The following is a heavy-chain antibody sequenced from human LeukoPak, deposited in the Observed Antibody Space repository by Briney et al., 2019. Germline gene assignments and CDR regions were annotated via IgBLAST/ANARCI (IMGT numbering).Heavy chain of an antibody. D-gene: IGHD7-27*01. CDR1: GFTFSSYA. V-gene: IGHV3-30-3*01. CDR2: ISYDGSNK. Sequence: PGGSLRLSCAASGFTFSSYAMHWVRQAPGKGLEWVAVISYDGSNKYYADSVKGRFTISRDNSKNTLYLQMNSLRAEDTAVYYCARNPGNWGEVYYFDHWGQGTLVTVSS. CDR3: ARNPGNWGEVYYFDH. J-gene: IGHJ4*02.